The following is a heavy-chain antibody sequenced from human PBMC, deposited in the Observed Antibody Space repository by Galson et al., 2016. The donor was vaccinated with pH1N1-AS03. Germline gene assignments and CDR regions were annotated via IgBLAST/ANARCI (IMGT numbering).Heavy chain of an antibody. J-gene: IGHJ6*02. CDR1: GFTFSSYE. D-gene: IGHD5-12*01. Sequence: SLRLSCAASGFTFSSYEMSWVRQAPGKGLEWVSYISSRGSTIYYADSVKGRFTISRDNAKNSLYLQMNSLRAEDTAVYYCARDDSGYDLFYYYGMDVWGRGTTVTVSS. CDR3: ARDDSGYDLFYYYGMDV. CDR2: ISSRGSTI. V-gene: IGHV3-48*03.